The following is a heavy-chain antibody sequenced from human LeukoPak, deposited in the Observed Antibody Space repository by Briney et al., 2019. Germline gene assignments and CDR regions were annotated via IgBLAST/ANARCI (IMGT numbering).Heavy chain of an antibody. J-gene: IGHJ3*02. CDR2: INPNSGGT. Sequence: ASVTVSCKASGYTFTGYYMHWVRQAPGQGLEWMGWINPNSGGTNYAQKFQGRVTMTRDTSISTAYMSRLRSDDTAVYYCARADIVGTILTDAFHIWGQGTRVTVSS. D-gene: IGHD5-12*01. CDR3: ARADIVGTILTDAFHI. V-gene: IGHV1-2*02. CDR1: GYTFTGYY.